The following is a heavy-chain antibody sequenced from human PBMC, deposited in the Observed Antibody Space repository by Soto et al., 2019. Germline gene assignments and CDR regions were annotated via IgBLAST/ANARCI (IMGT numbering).Heavy chain of an antibody. Sequence: GGSLRLSCAASGFTFSNAWMNWVRQAPGKGLEWVGRIKSKTDGGTTDYAAPVKGRFTISRDDSKNTLYLQMNNLKTEDTAVYYCTTDTGYDFWSGTLDVWGQGTTVTVSS. CDR2: IKSKTDGGTT. CDR1: GFTFSNAW. J-gene: IGHJ6*02. D-gene: IGHD3-3*01. V-gene: IGHV3-15*07. CDR3: TTDTGYDFWSGTLDV.